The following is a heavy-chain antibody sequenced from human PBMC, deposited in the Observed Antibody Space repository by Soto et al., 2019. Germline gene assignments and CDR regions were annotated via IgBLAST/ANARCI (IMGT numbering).Heavy chain of an antibody. CDR1: GFIFSSYS. Sequence: EVQLVESGGGLVKPGGSLRLSCTASGFIFSSYSMNWVRQAPGKGLEWVSSITGGSNYIFYADSVKGRFSISRDNAKNSLYLQMDSLRAEDTAVYYCARELTQQLPLDYWGQGTLVTVSS. CDR2: ITGGSNYI. D-gene: IGHD6-13*01. CDR3: ARELTQQLPLDY. V-gene: IGHV3-21*01. J-gene: IGHJ4*02.